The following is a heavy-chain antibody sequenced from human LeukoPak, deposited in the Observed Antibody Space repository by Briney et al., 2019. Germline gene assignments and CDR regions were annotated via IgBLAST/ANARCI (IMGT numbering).Heavy chain of an antibody. CDR2: INHSGTT. V-gene: IGHV4-34*01. CDR3: ASGLLMAGGTLDH. Sequence: SETLSLTCAVYGGSFSGYYWSWIRQPPGKGLEWIGEINHSGTTKYNPSLKSRVTISADTSKTQFSLKLSSVTAADTAVYYCASGLLMAGGTLDHWGRGTLVTVSS. J-gene: IGHJ4*02. D-gene: IGHD6-19*01. CDR1: GGSFSGYY.